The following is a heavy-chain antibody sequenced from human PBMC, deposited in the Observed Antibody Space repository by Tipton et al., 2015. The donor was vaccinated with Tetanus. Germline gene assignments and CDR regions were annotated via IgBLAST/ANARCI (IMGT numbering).Heavy chain of an antibody. Sequence: TLSLTCAVSGGSVSNGGYSWSWIRQPPGKGLEYIGYTSHSGRTYYNPSLNSRVTISLDRSKNQFSLKLTSVTAADTAVYYCARGGGNTMFRGGEFVHSYYYQGMDVWGQGTTVTVSS. V-gene: IGHV4-30-2*01. J-gene: IGHJ6*02. CDR3: ARGGGNTMFRGGEFVHSYYYQGMDV. D-gene: IGHD3-10*01. CDR1: GGSVSNGGYS. CDR2: TSHSGRT.